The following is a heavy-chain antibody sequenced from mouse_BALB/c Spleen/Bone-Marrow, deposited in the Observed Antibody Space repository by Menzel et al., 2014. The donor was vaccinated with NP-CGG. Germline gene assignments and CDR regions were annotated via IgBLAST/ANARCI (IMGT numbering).Heavy chain of an antibody. CDR2: ISTYSGNT. V-gene: IGHV1-67*01. J-gene: IGHJ4*01. CDR1: GYTFTDYA. CDR3: ARDISGYVRAMDY. Sequence: QVQLQQSGPELVSPGVSVKISCKASGYTFTDYAIHWVKQSHSKRLEWIGIISTYSGNTNYNQKFKGKATMTVDKSSITAYMELARLTSEDTAIYYCARDISGYVRAMDYWGQGTSVTVSS. D-gene: IGHD3-2*01.